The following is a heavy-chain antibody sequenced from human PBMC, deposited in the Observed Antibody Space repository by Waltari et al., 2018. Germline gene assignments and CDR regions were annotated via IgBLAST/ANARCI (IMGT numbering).Heavy chain of an antibody. Sequence: QVQLHQGGAGLLKPSETLSLTCVVYGGSFSAYYWSWIRQPPGKGLEWLGKIKQSGLTNYNPSVKSRATMSLDTSKNQFSLKLSSLTAADTAVYYCAGGTASAWELGHSWGQGTLVTVSS. CDR1: GGSFSAYY. V-gene: IGHV4-34*01. D-gene: IGHD1-26*01. CDR2: IKQSGLT. J-gene: IGHJ4*02. CDR3: AGGTASAWELGHS.